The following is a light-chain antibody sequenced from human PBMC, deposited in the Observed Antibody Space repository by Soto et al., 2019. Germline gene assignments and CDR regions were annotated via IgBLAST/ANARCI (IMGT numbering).Light chain of an antibody. Sequence: QSALTQPASVSGSPGQSITISCTGTSSDVGSYNLVSWYQQHPGKAPKLMIYEVSKRPSGVANRFSGSKSGNTAPLTGSGLQGEDEADYYFCSYEGRRVFGGGTKVTVL. V-gene: IGLV2-23*02. CDR2: EVS. CDR3: CSYEGRRV. CDR1: SSDVGSYNL. J-gene: IGLJ2*01.